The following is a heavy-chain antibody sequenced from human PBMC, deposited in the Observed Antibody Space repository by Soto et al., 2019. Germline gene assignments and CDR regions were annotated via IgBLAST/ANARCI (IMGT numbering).Heavy chain of an antibody. CDR2: ISSTTHYI. CDR1: GFTFTRYS. V-gene: IGHV3-21*06. J-gene: IGHJ4*02. CDR3: ARGSEDLTSNFDY. Sequence: KPGGSLRLSCAASGFTFTRYSMNWVRQAPGKGLEWVSSISSTTHYIYYADSMRGRFTISRDNAKNAVYLEMNSLRAEDTAVYYCARGSEDLTSNFDYWGQGTLVTVSS.